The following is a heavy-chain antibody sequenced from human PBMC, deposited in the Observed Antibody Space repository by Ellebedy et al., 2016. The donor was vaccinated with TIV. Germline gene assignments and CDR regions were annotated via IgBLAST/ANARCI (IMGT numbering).Heavy chain of an antibody. CDR3: AKEVGAMPS. V-gene: IGHV3-23*01. J-gene: IGHJ5*02. CDR2: ISDNGDNT. D-gene: IGHD1-26*01. Sequence: PGGSLRLSCVASGFTFSNYNMNWVRQSPGKGLEWVSGISDNGDNTYYADSVKGRFTISRDNSKNTLYLQMKSLRAEDTALYYCAKEVGAMPSWGQGTLVTVSS. CDR1: GFTFSNYN.